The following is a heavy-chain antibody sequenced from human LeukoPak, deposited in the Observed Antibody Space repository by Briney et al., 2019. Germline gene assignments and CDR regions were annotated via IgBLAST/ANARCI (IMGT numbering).Heavy chain of an antibody. Sequence: SETLSLTCAVYGGSFSGYYWSWIRQPPGKGLEWIGEINHSGSTNYNPSLKSRVTISVDTSKNQFSLKLSSVTAADTAVYYCARLERRDYYYYMDVWGKGTTVTVSS. CDR1: GGSFSGYY. J-gene: IGHJ6*03. D-gene: IGHD1-1*01. CDR3: ARLERRDYYYYMDV. CDR2: INHSGST. V-gene: IGHV4-34*01.